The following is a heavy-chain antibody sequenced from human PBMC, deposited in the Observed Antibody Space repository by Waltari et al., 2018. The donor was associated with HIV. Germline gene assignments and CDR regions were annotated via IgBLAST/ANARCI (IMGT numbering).Heavy chain of an antibody. CDR2: FDPEDDET. J-gene: IGHJ6*02. D-gene: IGHD1-26*01. CDR3: ATGGGTTSIQLYDLDV. Sequence: QVQLIQSGADVKKPGPSVKVSCKVFGYTLTELSMHWVRQAPGKGFEWMGGFDPEDDETIYAQKFQGRVTMTEDTSTDSAYMELSSLTSEDTAVYYCATGGGTTSIQLYDLDVWGQGTTVTVSS. V-gene: IGHV1-24*01. CDR1: GYTLTELS.